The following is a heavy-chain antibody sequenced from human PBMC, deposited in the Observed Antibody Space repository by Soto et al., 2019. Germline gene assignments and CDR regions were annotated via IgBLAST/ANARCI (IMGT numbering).Heavy chain of an antibody. J-gene: IGHJ5*02. Sequence: QVQLVQSGAEVKKPGSSVKVSCKASGGTFSSYAISWVRQAPGQGLEWMGGIIPIFGTANYAQKFQGRVTXTXDXXTSTAYMERSSLRSEDTAVYYCAREAAMGENWFDPWGQGTLVTVSS. CDR3: AREAAMGENWFDP. CDR2: IIPIFGTA. V-gene: IGHV1-69*05. CDR1: GGTFSSYA. D-gene: IGHD5-18*01.